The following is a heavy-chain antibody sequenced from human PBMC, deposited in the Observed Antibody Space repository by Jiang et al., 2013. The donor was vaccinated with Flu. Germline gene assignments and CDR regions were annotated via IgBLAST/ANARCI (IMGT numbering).Heavy chain of an antibody. CDR3: ARGAFITMVRGVIAYFDY. D-gene: IGHD3-10*01. J-gene: IGHJ4*02. CDR1: GFTFSSYE. Sequence: VQLVESGGGLVQPGGSLRLSCAASGFTFSSYEMNWVRQAPGKGLEWVSYISSSGSTIYYADSVKGRFTISRDNAKNSLYLQMNSLRAEDTAVYYCARGAFITMVRGVIAYFDYWGQGTLVTVSS. CDR2: ISSSGSTI. V-gene: IGHV3-48*03.